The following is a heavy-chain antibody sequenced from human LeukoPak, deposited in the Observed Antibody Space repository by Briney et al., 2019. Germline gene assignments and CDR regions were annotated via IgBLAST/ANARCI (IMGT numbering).Heavy chain of an antibody. Sequence: SETLSLTCTVSGGSISSYYWSWIRQPPGKGLEWIGYIYYSGSTNYNPSLKSRVTISVDTSKNQFSLKLSSVTAADTAVYYCARLVVPAAIGGLSWFDPWGQGTLVTVSS. CDR3: ARLVVPAAIGGLSWFDP. J-gene: IGHJ5*02. V-gene: IGHV4-59*08. D-gene: IGHD2-2*01. CDR2: IYYSGST. CDR1: GGSISSYY.